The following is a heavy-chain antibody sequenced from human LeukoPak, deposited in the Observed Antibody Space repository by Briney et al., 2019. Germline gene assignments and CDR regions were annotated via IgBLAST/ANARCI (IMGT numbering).Heavy chain of an antibody. CDR1: GYTFTSYA. CDR2: INAGNGNT. J-gene: IGHJ4*02. D-gene: IGHD6-6*01. V-gene: IGHV1-3*01. Sequence: WASVTVSCKASGYTFTSYAMHWVRQAPGQRLEWMGWINAGNGNTKYSQKFQGRVTITRDTSASTAYMELSSLRSEDTAVYYCARWGSSSSYAGYWGQGTLVTVSS. CDR3: ARWGSSSSYAGY.